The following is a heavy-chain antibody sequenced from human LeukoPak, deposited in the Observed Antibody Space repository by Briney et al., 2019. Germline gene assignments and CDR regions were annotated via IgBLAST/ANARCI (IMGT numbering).Heavy chain of an antibody. V-gene: IGHV4-30-2*01. CDR2: IYHSGST. CDR3: ARDNPLYSSSLWAFDI. Sequence: SETLSLTCTVSGGSISSGGYYWSWIRQPPGKGLEWIGYIYHSGSTYYNPSLKSRVTISVDTSKNQFSLKLSSVTAADTAVYYCARDNPLYSSSLWAFDIWGQGTMVTVSS. D-gene: IGHD6-13*01. CDR1: GGSISSGGYY. J-gene: IGHJ3*02.